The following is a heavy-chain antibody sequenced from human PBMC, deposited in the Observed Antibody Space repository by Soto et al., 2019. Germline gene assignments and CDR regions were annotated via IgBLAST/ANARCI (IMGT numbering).Heavy chain of an antibody. CDR3: ASPGQFLTMIVREGAFDI. V-gene: IGHV1-69*13. D-gene: IGHD3-22*01. Sequence: SVKVSCKASGGTFSSYAISWVRQAPGQGLEWMGGIIPIFGTANYAQKFQGRVTITADESTSTAYMELSCLRSEDTAVYYCASPGQFLTMIVREGAFDIWGQGTMVTVSS. J-gene: IGHJ3*02. CDR1: GGTFSSYA. CDR2: IIPIFGTA.